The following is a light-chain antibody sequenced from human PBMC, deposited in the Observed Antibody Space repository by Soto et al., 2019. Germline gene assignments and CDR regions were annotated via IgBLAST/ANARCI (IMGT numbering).Light chain of an antibody. CDR2: GT. J-gene: IGKJ5*01. Sequence: EIVLTQSPGILSLSPGERATLSCRASQSVSSGYLAWYQQKPGQAPRLLLYGTRRAPGIADTFSGSGSGTDFTLTISRLEPEDFAVYYCQQYGTPRSVTFGQGTRLEIK. CDR3: QQYGTPRSVT. V-gene: IGKV3-20*01. CDR1: QSVSSGY.